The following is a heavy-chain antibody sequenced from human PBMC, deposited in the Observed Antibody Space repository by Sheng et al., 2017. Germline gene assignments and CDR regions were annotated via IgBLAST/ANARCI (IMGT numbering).Heavy chain of an antibody. J-gene: IGHJ6*02. D-gene: IGHD2-2*02. Sequence: QVQLQQWGAGLLKPSETLSLTCAVYGGSFSGYYWSWIRQHPGKGLEWIGEINHSGSTNYNPSLKSRVTISVDTSKNQFSLKLSSVTAADTAVYYCASRLCSSTSCYSGNSAHYYYYGMDVWGQGTTVT. CDR2: INHSGST. CDR3: ASRLCSSTSCYSGNSAHYYYYGMDV. CDR1: GGSFSGYY. V-gene: IGHV4-34*01.